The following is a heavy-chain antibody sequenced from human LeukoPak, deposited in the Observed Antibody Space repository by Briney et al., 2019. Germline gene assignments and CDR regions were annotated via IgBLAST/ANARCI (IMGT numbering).Heavy chain of an antibody. CDR2: ISYDGGKR. V-gene: IGHV3-30*18. CDR3: AKDRGSWRRYYYYYQDV. CDR1: GFNFMTYG. Sequence: GGSLRLSCAASGFNFMTYGMHWVRQAPGKGLEWVAFISYDGGKRFFGESVKGRFTIARDNSENTVSLQMNNLRADDTAVYYCAKDRGSWRRYYYYYQDVWGKGTTVTISS. J-gene: IGHJ6*03. D-gene: IGHD2-15*01.